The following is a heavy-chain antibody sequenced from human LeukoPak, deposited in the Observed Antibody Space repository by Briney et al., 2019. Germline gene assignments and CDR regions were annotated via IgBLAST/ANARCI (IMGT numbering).Heavy chain of an antibody. CDR3: AKQGVLIRSYRDGVDY. CDR2: ISGSGGST. V-gene: IGHV3-23*01. J-gene: IGHJ4*02. D-gene: IGHD1-26*01. CDR1: GFTFSSYA. Sequence: GGSLRLSCAASGFTFSSYAMSWVRQAPGKGLEWVSAISGSGGSTYNADSVKGRFTISRDNSKNTLYLQMNSLRAEDTAVYYCAKQGVLIRSYRDGVDYWGQGTLVTVSS.